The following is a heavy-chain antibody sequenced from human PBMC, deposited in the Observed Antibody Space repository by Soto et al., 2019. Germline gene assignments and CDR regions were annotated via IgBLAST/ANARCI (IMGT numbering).Heavy chain of an antibody. CDR3: ARGLEGIQLWSAGYYYYGMDV. V-gene: IGHV4-34*01. CDR1: GGSFSGYY. D-gene: IGHD5-18*01. CDR2: INHSGST. Sequence: SETLSLTCAVYGGSFSGYYWSWIRQPPGKGLEWIGEINHSGSTNYNPSLKSRVTIAVDTSKNQFSLKLSSVTAADTAVYDCARGLEGIQLWSAGYYYYGMDVWGQGTTVTSP. J-gene: IGHJ6*02.